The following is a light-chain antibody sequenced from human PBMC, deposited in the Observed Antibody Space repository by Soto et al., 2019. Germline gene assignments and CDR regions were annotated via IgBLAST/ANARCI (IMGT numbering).Light chain of an antibody. J-gene: IGKJ1*01. CDR2: GAS. CDR1: QSIIRW. Sequence: DIQMTQSPSTLSASVGDIVTINFRASQSIIRWLAWYQQKPGKAPKLLIYGASSLESGVPSRFSGSGSGTEFTLTISSLQPDDFATYYCQHYNSYSEAFGQGTKVDI. CDR3: QHYNSYSEA. V-gene: IGKV1-5*01.